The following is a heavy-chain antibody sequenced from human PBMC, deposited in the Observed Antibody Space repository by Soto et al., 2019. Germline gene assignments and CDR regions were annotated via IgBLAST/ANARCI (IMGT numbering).Heavy chain of an antibody. D-gene: IGHD5-12*01. Sequence: QLQLQESGSGLVKPSQTLSLTCAVSGGSISSGGYSWSWLRQPPGKGLELIGYIDHSGSTSFNPSLKSRVPISGDRSKNQFSRKRSSVTAADTAVYYCAAGGGLPRYYWGQGTLVTVSS. CDR3: AAGGGLPRYY. J-gene: IGHJ4*02. CDR2: IDHSGST. V-gene: IGHV4-30-2*01. CDR1: GGSISSGGYS.